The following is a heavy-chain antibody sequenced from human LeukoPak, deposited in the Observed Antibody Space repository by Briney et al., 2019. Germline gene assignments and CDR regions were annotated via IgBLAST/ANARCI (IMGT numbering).Heavy chain of an antibody. CDR2: MNPNSGNT. J-gene: IGHJ6*03. CDR1: GYTFTSYD. Sequence: GASVKVSCKASGYTFTSYDINWVRQATGQGLEWMGWMNPNSGNTGYAQKFQGRVTITRNTSISTAYMELSSLRSEDTAVYYCARRGSSWLYYYYYMDVWGKETTVTVSS. D-gene: IGHD6-13*01. V-gene: IGHV1-8*03. CDR3: ARRGSSWLYYYYYMDV.